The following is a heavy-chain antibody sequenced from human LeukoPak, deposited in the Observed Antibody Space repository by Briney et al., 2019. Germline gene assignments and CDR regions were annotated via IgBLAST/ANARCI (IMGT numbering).Heavy chain of an antibody. V-gene: IGHV3-30-3*01. D-gene: IGHD3-9*01. CDR3: ARNVLRYFDWLLHKTYFDY. Sequence: GRSLRLSCAASGFTFSSYAMHWVRQAPGKGLEWVAVISYDGSNKYYAGSVKGRFTISRDNSKNTLYLQMNSLRAEDTAVYYCARNVLRYFDWLLHKTYFDYWGQGTLVTVSS. CDR1: GFTFSSYA. J-gene: IGHJ4*02. CDR2: ISYDGSNK.